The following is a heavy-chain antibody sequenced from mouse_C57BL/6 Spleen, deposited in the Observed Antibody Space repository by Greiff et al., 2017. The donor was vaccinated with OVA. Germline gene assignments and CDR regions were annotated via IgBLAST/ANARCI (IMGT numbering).Heavy chain of an antibody. D-gene: IGHD1-1*01. CDR1: GFSLTSYG. J-gene: IGHJ3*01. V-gene: IGHV2-3*01. CDR2: IWGDGST. CDR3: AKEEGYYYGSSPAWFAY. Sequence: QVQLKESGPGLVAPSQSLSITCTVLGFSLTSYGVSWVRQPPGKGLEWLGVIWGDGSTNYHSALISSLSISKDNSKSQVFLKLNSLQTDDTATYYCAKEEGYYYGSSPAWFAYWGQGTLVTVSA.